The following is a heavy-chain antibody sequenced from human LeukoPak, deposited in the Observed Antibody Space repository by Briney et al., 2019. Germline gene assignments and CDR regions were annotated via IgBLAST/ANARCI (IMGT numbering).Heavy chain of an antibody. V-gene: IGHV4-59*08. Sequence: SETLSLTCTVPAGSINSYYWSWFRLPPGKGPEWIGQTSYSGLTKYNPALKSRVTISVDTSKNQISVNLSSVTAADTAFYYCARHRAIAGPFDHWGQGTLVTVSS. D-gene: IGHD6-19*01. CDR3: ARHRAIAGPFDH. J-gene: IGHJ4*02. CDR2: TSYSGLT. CDR1: AGSINSYY.